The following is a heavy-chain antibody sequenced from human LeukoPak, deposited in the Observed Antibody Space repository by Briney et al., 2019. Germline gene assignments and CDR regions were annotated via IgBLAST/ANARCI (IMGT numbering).Heavy chain of an antibody. V-gene: IGHV3-21*01. D-gene: IGHD2-15*01. J-gene: IGHJ5*02. CDR1: GFTFSSYS. CDR3: ARGAHCSGGSCYLSWFDP. CDR2: ISSSSSYI. Sequence: PGGSLRLSCAASGFTFSSYSMNWVRQAPGKGLEWVSSISSSSSYIYYADSVKGRFTISRDNAKNSLYLQMNSLRAEDTVVYYCARGAHCSGGSCYLSWFDPWGQGTLVTVSS.